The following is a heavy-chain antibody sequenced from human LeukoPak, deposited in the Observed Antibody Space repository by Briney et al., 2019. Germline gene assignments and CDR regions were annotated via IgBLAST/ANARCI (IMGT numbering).Heavy chain of an antibody. Sequence: GGSLRLSCAASGLTVSSNYITWVRQPPGKGLEWVSVLHAAGGTYYADSVKGRFTISRHISKNRLYLQMNSPRAEDTAVYYCAREGYDSSGYPRLLDYWGQGTLVTVSS. V-gene: IGHV3-53*04. D-gene: IGHD3-22*01. CDR3: AREGYDSSGYPRLLDY. J-gene: IGHJ4*02. CDR1: GLTVSSNY. CDR2: LHAAGGT.